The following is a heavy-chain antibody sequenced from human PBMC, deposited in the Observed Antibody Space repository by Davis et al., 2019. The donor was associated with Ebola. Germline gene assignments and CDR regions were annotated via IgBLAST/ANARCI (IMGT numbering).Heavy chain of an antibody. V-gene: IGHV1-3*01. CDR3: ARSAEGDTIFGVVLWFDL. CDR2: INAGNGNT. J-gene: IGHJ5*02. CDR1: GYTFTSYA. Sequence: ASVKVSCKASGYTFTSYAMHWVRQAPGQRLEWMGWINAGNGNTKYSQKFQGRVTITRDTSASTAYMELSSLRSEDTAVYYCARSAEGDTIFGVVLWFDLWGQGTLVTVSS. D-gene: IGHD3-3*01.